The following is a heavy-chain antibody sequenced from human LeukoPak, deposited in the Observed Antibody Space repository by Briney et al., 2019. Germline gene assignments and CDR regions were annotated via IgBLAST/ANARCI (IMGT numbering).Heavy chain of an antibody. CDR2: VNHSGST. D-gene: IGHD3-16*01. Sequence: SETLSLTCAVYGGSFSGFYWSWIRQPPGKGLEWIGEVNHSGSTNYNPSLKSRVTISVDTSQNQFSLKLSSVTAADTAVYYCARAKGLGVMIMLKPLDYWGQGTLVTVSS. CDR3: ARAKGLGVMIMLKPLDY. CDR1: GGSFSGFY. J-gene: IGHJ4*02. V-gene: IGHV4-34*01.